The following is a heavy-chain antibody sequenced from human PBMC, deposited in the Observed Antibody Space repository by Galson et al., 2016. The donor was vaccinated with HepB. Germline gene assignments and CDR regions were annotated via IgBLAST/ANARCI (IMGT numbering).Heavy chain of an antibody. CDR2: IHSTGTT. D-gene: IGHD5-18*01. J-gene: IGHJ4*02. Sequence: SLRLSCAISGFTVSNNYMTWVRQPPGKGLEWVSVIHSTGTTYYADSVKDRFTISRDNPKNTLYLQMNSLRAEDTAVYYCAGVYSYLTYWGQGTLVTVSS. V-gene: IGHV3-53*03. CDR3: AGVYSYLTY. CDR1: GFTVSNNY.